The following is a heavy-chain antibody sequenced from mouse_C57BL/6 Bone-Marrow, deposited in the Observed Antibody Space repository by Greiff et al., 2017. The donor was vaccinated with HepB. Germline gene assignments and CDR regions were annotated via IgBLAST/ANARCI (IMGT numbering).Heavy chain of an antibody. V-gene: IGHV1-82*01. CDR1: GYAFSSSW. J-gene: IGHJ3*01. CDR2: IYPGDGDT. CDR3: ARWGGLAY. Sequence: VQLQQSGPELVKPGASVKISCKASGYAFSSSWMNWVKQRPGKGLEWIGRIYPGDGDTKYNGKFKGKATLTADKSSSSAYMQLSSLTSEDSAVYFCARWGGLAYWGQGTLVTVSA.